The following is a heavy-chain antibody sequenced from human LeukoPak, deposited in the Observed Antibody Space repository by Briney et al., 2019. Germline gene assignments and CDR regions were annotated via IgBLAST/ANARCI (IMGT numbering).Heavy chain of an antibody. CDR2: INNSGST. CDR3: ARGTGWLTSYYYGMDV. D-gene: IGHD5-12*01. Sequence: SETLSLTCAVYGGSFSGYYWSWIRQPPGKGLEWIGEINNSGSTNYNPSLKSRVTISVDTSKNQFSLKLSSVTAADTAVYYCARGTGWLTSYYYGMDVWGQGTTVTVSS. CDR1: GGSFSGYY. V-gene: IGHV4-34*01. J-gene: IGHJ6*02.